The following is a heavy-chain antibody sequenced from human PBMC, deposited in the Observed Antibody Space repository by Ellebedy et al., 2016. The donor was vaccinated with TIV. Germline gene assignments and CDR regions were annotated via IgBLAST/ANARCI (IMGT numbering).Heavy chain of an antibody. CDR2: IKEDGSEA. V-gene: IGHV3-7*03. Sequence: PGGSLRLSCAASGFTFSSYWMSWVRQAPGKGLEWVAIIKEDGSEAYYVDSVRGRFTISRDNAKNSLYLQMSNLRAEDTAVFYCARAGGRHSTGSGFYWGQGTRVTVST. CDR1: GFTFSSYW. J-gene: IGHJ4*02. CDR3: ARAGGRHSTGSGFY. D-gene: IGHD2-2*01.